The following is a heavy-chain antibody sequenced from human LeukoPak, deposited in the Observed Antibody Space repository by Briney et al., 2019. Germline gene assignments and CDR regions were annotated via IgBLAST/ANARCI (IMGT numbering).Heavy chain of an antibody. V-gene: IGHV1-69*02. Sequence: ASVKVSCKASGGTFSSYTISWVRQAPGQGLEWMGRIIPILGIANYAQKFQGRVTITADKSTSTAYMELSSLRSEDTAVYYCARAGFSAANSNYYMDVSGKGTTVSVSS. CDR2: IIPILGIA. J-gene: IGHJ6*03. D-gene: IGHD6-25*01. CDR3: ARAGFSAANSNYYMDV. CDR1: GGTFSSYT.